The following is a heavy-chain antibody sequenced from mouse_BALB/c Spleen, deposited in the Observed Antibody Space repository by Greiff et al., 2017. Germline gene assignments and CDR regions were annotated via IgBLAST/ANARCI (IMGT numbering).Heavy chain of an antibody. D-gene: IGHD6-1*01. J-gene: IGHJ3*01. V-gene: IGHV1-66*01. CDR3: ARGGEASWFAY. CDR2: IFPGSGNT. Sequence: QVQLQQSGPELVKPGASVKISCKASGYSFTSYYIHWVKQRPGQGLEWIGWIFPGSGNTKYNEKFKGKATLTADTSSSTAYMQLSSLTSEDSAVYFCARGGEASWFAYWGQGTLVTVSA. CDR1: GYSFTSYY.